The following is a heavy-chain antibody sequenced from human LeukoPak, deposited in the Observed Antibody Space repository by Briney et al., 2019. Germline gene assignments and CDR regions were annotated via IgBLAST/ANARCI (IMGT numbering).Heavy chain of an antibody. CDR3: ARIGLGVSFGSGFDY. CDR1: GFSLRGYA. V-gene: IGHV3-30-3*01. Sequence: GGSLRLSCVASGFSLRGYAMHWVRQAPGKGGLEWVTMISYDGRDQYYADSVKGRFTISRDDSKNTLFLQMNSLRVEDTAMYHCARIGLGVSFGSGFDYWGQGTLVTVAS. CDR2: ISYDGRDQ. D-gene: IGHD3-10*01. J-gene: IGHJ4*02.